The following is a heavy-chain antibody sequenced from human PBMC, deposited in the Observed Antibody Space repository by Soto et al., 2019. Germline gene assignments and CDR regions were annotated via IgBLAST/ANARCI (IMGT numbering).Heavy chain of an antibody. Sequence: PGGSLRLSCAASGFTFSSYAMSWVRQAPGKGLEWVSAISGSGGSTYYADSVKGRFTISRDNSKNTLYQQMNSLRAEDTAVYYCAKDQLYCSSTSCYRFDPWGQGTLVTVSS. V-gene: IGHV3-23*01. CDR1: GFTFSSYA. D-gene: IGHD2-2*01. J-gene: IGHJ5*02. CDR2: ISGSGGST. CDR3: AKDQLYCSSTSCYRFDP.